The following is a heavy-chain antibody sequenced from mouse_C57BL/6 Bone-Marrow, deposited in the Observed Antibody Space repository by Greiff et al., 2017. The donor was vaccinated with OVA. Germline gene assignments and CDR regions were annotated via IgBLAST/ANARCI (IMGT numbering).Heavy chain of an antibody. CDR2: IFPGSGST. CDR3: ASRGGSDWFAY. CDR1: GYTFTSYW. J-gene: IGHJ3*01. V-gene: IGHV1-56*01. Sequence: QVQLQQSGPELVRPGASVKISCKASGYTFTSYWMQWVRQRPGQGLEWIGEIFPGSGSTYYNEKFKGKATLTVDTSSSTAYMQLSSLTSEDSAVYFCASRGGSDWFAYWGQGTLVTVSA. D-gene: IGHD1-1*01.